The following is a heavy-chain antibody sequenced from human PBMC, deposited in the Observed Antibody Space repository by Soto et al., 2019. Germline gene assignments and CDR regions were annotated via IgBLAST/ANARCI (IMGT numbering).Heavy chain of an antibody. CDR2: VNPNNGDT. CDR1: GYTFSNYD. V-gene: IGHV1-8*01. Sequence: QVQLVQSGAELKKPGASVKVSCKASGYTFSNYDMNWVRQATGQGPEWIGWVNPNNGDTGYAQKFQGRVTLTTDISTTTAYMELTSLRSEDTAISYCAKVSRKGSAIDFDYWCQGTLITVSS. D-gene: IGHD3-10*01. CDR3: AKVSRKGSAIDFDY. J-gene: IGHJ4*02.